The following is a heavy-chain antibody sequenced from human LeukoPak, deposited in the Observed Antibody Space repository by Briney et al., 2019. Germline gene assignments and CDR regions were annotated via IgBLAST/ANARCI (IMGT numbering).Heavy chain of an antibody. CDR2: INPNSGGT. V-gene: IGHV1-2*02. CDR3: ARDSVTMVRGVIYVLDY. Sequence: GASVKVSCKPSGYTFIDYYIHWVRQAPGQGLEWMGWINPNSGGTNYAQKFQGRVTMTRDTSISTAYMELSRLRSDDTAVYYCARDSVTMVRGVIYVLDYWGQGTLVTVSS. J-gene: IGHJ4*02. CDR1: GYTFIDYY. D-gene: IGHD3-10*01.